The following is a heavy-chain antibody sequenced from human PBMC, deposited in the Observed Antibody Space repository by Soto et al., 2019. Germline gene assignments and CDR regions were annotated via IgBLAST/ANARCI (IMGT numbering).Heavy chain of an antibody. V-gene: IGHV3-23*01. D-gene: IGHD2-8*01. J-gene: IGHJ4*02. CDR3: AKPRESNIVLMVYVSRPIGY. Sequence: GGSLRLSCAASGFTFSSYAMSWVRQAPGKGLEWVSAISGSGGSTYYADSVKGRFTISSDNSKNTLYLQMNSLRAEDTAVYYCAKPRESNIVLMVYVSRPIGYWGQGTLVTVSS. CDR2: ISGSGGST. CDR1: GFTFSSYA.